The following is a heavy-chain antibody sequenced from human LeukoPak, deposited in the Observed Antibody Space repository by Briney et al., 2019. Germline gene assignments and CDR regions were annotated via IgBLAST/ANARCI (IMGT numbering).Heavy chain of an antibody. V-gene: IGHV4-39*01. J-gene: IGHJ5*02. CDR3: ARTYDTVTTLWFDP. Sequence: SETLSLTCTVSGGSISSSSYYWGWIRQPPGKGLEWIGSIYYSGSTYYNPSLKSRVTISVDTSKNQFSLKLSSVTAADTAVYYCARTYDTVTTLWFDPWGQGTLVTVSS. CDR1: GGSISSSSYY. D-gene: IGHD4-17*01. CDR2: IYYSGST.